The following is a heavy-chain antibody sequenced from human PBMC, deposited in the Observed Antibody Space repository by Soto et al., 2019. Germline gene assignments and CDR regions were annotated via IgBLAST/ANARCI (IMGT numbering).Heavy chain of an antibody. CDR2: IEQSGSEK. Sequence: GGSQRVSYVAAGGNCRRYWMSWVRQAPGKGPEWVANIEQSGSEKYYVDSVKGRFAISRVNARNSLDLQMNSLRAEDTAVYYCARSRSPYYFDYWGQGTQVTAPQ. J-gene: IGHJ4*02. CDR1: GGNCRRYW. CDR3: ARSRSPYYFDY. V-gene: IGHV3-7*01.